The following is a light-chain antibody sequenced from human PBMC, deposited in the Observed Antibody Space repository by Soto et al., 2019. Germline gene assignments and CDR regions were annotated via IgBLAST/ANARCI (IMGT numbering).Light chain of an antibody. CDR3: QQYNNWPPIT. Sequence: EIMMTQSPATLSVSPGERATLSCRASQSVSNNVAWYQQKPGQAPRLLIYYASNRATGIPARISGRGSGTAFACTISSLQSEDFSLYYCQQYNNWPPITFGQGTRLEIK. CDR1: QSVSNN. CDR2: YAS. V-gene: IGKV3-15*01. J-gene: IGKJ5*01.